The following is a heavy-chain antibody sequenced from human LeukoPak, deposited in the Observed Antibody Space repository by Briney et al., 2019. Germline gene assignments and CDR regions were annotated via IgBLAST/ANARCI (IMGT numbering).Heavy chain of an antibody. CDR2: INPSGGST. D-gene: IGHD6-13*01. CDR3: ARSWGSSSWFNWFDP. J-gene: IGHJ5*02. CDR1: GYTFTSYY. Sequence: ASVKVSCKASGYTFTSYYMHWMRQAPGQGLEWMGIINPSGGSTSYAQKFQGRVTMTRDTSTSTVYMELSSLRSEDTAVYYCARSWGSSSWFNWFDPWGQGTLVTVSS. V-gene: IGHV1-46*01.